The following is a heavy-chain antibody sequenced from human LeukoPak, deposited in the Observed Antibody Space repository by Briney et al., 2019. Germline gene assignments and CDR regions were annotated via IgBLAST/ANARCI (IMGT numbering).Heavy chain of an antibody. J-gene: IGHJ5*02. CDR2: IYYSGST. V-gene: IGHV4-31*03. D-gene: IGHD3-9*01. CDR1: GGSISSGGYY. CDR3: ARGTYDILAGNWFDP. Sequence: PSETLSLTCTVSGGSISSGGYYWSWIRQHPGKGLEWIGYIYYSGSTYYNPSLKSRVTISVDTSKNQFSLKLSSVTAADTAVYYCARGTYDILAGNWFDPWGQGTLVTVSS.